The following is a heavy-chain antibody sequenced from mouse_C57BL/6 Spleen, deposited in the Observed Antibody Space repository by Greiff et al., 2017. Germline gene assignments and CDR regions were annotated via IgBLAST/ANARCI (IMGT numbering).Heavy chain of an antibody. CDR3: AKKLLRERGAMDY. V-gene: IGHV2-4*01. CDR2: IWSGGST. D-gene: IGHD1-1*01. J-gene: IGHJ4*01. CDR1: GFSLTSYG. Sequence: VQGVESGPGLVQPSQSLSITCTVSGFSLTSYGVHWVRQPPGKGLEWLGVIWSGGSTDYNAAFISRLSISKDNSKSQVFFKMNSLQADDTAIYYVAKKLLRERGAMDYWGQGTSVTVSA.